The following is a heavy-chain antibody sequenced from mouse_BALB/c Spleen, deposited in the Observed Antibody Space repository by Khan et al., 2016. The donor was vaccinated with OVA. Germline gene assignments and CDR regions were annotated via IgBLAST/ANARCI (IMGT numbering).Heavy chain of an antibody. J-gene: IGHJ1*01. Sequence: EVQLQESGPGLVKPSQTVSLTCTVTGISITTRNYRWSWIRQFPGNKLEWIGYIYYSGIITYNPFLTSRATTTRATSKNQFFLEMNSLNAEDTATYYCARDEYYGYWYVDVWGAGTTVTVSS. CDR1: GISITTRNYR. CDR2: IYYSGII. D-gene: IGHD1-1*01. CDR3: ARDEYYGYWYVDV. V-gene: IGHV3-5*02.